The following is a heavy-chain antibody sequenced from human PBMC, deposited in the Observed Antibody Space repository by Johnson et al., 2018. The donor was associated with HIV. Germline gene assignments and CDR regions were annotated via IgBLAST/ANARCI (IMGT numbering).Heavy chain of an antibody. D-gene: IGHD3-3*01. J-gene: IGHJ3*01. V-gene: IGHV3-30*03. Sequence: QVQLVESGGGVVQPGRSLRLSCAASGFTFSSYGMHWVRQAPGTGLAWVAVISFDVSNKYYADSVKGRFTISRDDAKNSLYLQMNSLRAEDTGLYYCARESIFGVVIYAFDLWGQGTMVTVSS. CDR2: ISFDVSNK. CDR1: GFTFSSYG. CDR3: ARESIFGVVIYAFDL.